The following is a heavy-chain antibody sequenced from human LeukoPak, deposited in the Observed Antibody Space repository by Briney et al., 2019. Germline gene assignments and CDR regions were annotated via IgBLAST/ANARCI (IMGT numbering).Heavy chain of an antibody. CDR2: ISAYNGNT. D-gene: IGHD1-26*01. Sequence: GASVKVSCKASGYTFTSYGISWVRQAPGQGLEWMGWISAYNGNTNYAQKLQGRVTMTTDTSTSTAYMELRSLRSDDTAVYYCARALVGATRHYGDAFDIWGQGTMVTVSS. CDR1: GYTFTSYG. J-gene: IGHJ3*02. V-gene: IGHV1-18*01. CDR3: ARALVGATRHYGDAFDI.